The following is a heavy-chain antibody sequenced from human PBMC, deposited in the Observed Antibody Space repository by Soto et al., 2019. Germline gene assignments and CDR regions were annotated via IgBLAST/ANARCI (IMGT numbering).Heavy chain of an antibody. CDR3: ARQYSRGWYDLDYYYYGMDV. D-gene: IGHD6-19*01. CDR1: GYSFTSYW. V-gene: IGHV5-51*01. J-gene: IGHJ6*02. CDR2: IYPGDSDT. Sequence: GESLKISCKGSGYSFTSYWIGWVRQMPGKGLEWMGIIYPGDSDTRYSPSFQGQVTISADKSISTAYLQWSSLKASDTAMYYCARQYSRGWYDLDYYYYGMDVWGQGTTVTVSS.